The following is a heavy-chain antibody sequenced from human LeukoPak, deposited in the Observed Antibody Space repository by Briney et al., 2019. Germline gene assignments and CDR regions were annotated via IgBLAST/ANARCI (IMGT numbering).Heavy chain of an antibody. CDR2: IYYSGST. CDR1: GYSISSGYY. D-gene: IGHD1-1*01. V-gene: IGHV4-61*01. Sequence: PSETLSLTCTVSGYSISSGYYWGWIRQPPGKGLEWIGYIYYSGSTNYNPSLKSRVTISVDTSKNQFSLKLSSVTAADTAVYYCASNTGTVFDNWSQGALVTVSS. J-gene: IGHJ4*02. CDR3: ASNTGTVFDN.